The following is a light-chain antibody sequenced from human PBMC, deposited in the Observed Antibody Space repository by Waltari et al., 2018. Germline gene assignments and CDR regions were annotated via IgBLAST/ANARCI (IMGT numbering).Light chain of an antibody. CDR3: QTGGFGIWV. J-gene: IGLJ3*02. V-gene: IGLV4-69*01. Sequence: QLMLTQSPSASASLGASVRLTCTLSSGHSSYAVAWHQQQPAKGPRYLMKVNSDGSHIKGDGIPDRFAGSSSGAGRYLTISSLQSEDEADYYCQTGGFGIWVFGGGTKLTVL. CDR2: VNSDGSH. CDR1: SGHSSYA.